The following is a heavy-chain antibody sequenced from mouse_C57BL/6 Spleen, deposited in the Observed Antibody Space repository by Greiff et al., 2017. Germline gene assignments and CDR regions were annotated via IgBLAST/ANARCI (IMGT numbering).Heavy chain of an antibody. D-gene: IGHD2-4*01. CDR3: ARVGEYDYGLAY. J-gene: IGHJ3*01. V-gene: IGHV1-55*01. Sequence: QVQLQQPGAELVKPGASVKMSCKASGYTFTSYWITWVKQRPGQGLEWIGDIYPGSGSTNYNEKFKSKATLTVDTSSSTAYMQLSSLTSEDYAVYYCARVGEYDYGLAYWGQGTLVTVSA. CDR1: GYTFTSYW. CDR2: IYPGSGST.